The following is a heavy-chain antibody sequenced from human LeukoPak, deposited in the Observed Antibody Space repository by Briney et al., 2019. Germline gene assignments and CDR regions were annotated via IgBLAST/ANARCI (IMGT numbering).Heavy chain of an antibody. J-gene: IGHJ4*02. CDR3: AKVEGASKASVY. CDR2: IKQDGSEK. D-gene: IGHD1-1*01. V-gene: IGHV3-7*03. Sequence: PGGSLRLSCAASGFIFGNYWMGWVRQAPGKGLEWVAYIKQDGSEKYYVDSVKGRFSISRDNSKNTLYLQMYSLRAEDTAVYYCAKVEGASKASVYWGQGALVTVSS. CDR1: GFIFGNYW.